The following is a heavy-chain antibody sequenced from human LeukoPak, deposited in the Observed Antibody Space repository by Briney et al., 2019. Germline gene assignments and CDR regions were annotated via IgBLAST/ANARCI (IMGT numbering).Heavy chain of an antibody. CDR2: IYYSGST. V-gene: IGHV4-39*01. CDR1: GGSISSSSYY. Sequence: SETLSLTCTVSGGSISSSSYYWGWIRQPPGKGLEWIGSIYYSGSTYYNPSLKSRVTISVDTSKNQFSLKLSSVTAADTAVYYCASEGIVVVPAAFDYWGQGTLVTVSS. J-gene: IGHJ4*02. CDR3: ASEGIVVVPAAFDY. D-gene: IGHD2-2*01.